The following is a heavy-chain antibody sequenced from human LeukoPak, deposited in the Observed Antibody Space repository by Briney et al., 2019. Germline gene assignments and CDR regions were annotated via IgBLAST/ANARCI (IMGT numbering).Heavy chain of an antibody. D-gene: IGHD5-18*01. V-gene: IGHV3-21*01. CDR3: ARGVDTAMVLYYYGMDV. J-gene: IGHJ6*04. CDR1: GFTFSSYS. Sequence: GGSLRLSCAASGFTFSSYSMNWVRQAPGKGLEWVSSISSSSSYIYYADSVKGRFTISRDNAKNSLYLQMNSLRAEDTAVYYCARGVDTAMVLYYYGMDVWGKGTTVTVSP. CDR2: ISSSSSYI.